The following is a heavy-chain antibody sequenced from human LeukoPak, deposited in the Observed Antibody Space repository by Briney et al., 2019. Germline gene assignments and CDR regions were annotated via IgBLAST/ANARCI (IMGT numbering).Heavy chain of an antibody. Sequence: SETLSLTCTVSGGSISSGGYYWSWIRQPPGKGLEWIGSIYYSGSTYYNPSLKSRVTISVDTSKNQFSLKLSSVTAADTAVYYCARPRGIAVAGTLYFDYWGQGTLVTVSS. CDR2: IYYSGST. CDR3: ARPRGIAVAGTLYFDY. CDR1: GGSISSGGYY. V-gene: IGHV4-39*01. J-gene: IGHJ4*02. D-gene: IGHD6-19*01.